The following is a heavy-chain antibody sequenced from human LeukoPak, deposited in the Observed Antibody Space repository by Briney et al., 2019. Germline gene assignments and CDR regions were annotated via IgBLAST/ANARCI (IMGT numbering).Heavy chain of an antibody. CDR1: GGSISSYY. D-gene: IGHD3-22*01. Sequence: PSETLSLNCTVSGGSISSYYWSWIRQPPGKGLEWIGYIYYSGSTNYNPSLKSRVTISVDTSKNQFSLKLSSVTAADTAVYYCARSYYYDSSGPFDYWGQGTLVTVSS. CDR2: IYYSGST. CDR3: ARSYYYDSSGPFDY. J-gene: IGHJ4*02. V-gene: IGHV4-59*01.